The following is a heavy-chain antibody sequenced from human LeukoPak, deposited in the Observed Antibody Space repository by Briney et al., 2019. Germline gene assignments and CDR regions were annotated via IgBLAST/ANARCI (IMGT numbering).Heavy chain of an antibody. Sequence: SQTLSLTCTVSGGSISSGSYYWSWIRQPAGKGLEWIGRIYTSGSTNYNPSLKRRVTISVDTSKNQFSLKLSSVTAADTAVYYCARDLGFSTYYFDYWGQGTLVTVSS. V-gene: IGHV4-61*02. CDR1: GGSISSGSYY. CDR3: ARDLGFSTYYFDY. D-gene: IGHD2/OR15-2a*01. CDR2: IYTSGST. J-gene: IGHJ4*02.